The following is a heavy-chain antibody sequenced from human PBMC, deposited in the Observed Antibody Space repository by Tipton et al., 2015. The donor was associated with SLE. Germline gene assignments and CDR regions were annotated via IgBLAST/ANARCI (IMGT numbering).Heavy chain of an antibody. CDR1: GGSFSDYY. V-gene: IGHV4-34*01. Sequence: TLSLTCAVYGGSFSDYYWTWIRQPPGKGLEWIGEINHSGRTNYNPSLKSRVTISVDTSKNQFSLKLSSVTAADTAVYYCARYSAYDIFTGYRHDAFDIWGQGTMVTVSS. CDR3: ARYSAYDIFTGYRHDAFDI. CDR2: INHSGRT. D-gene: IGHD3-9*01. J-gene: IGHJ3*02.